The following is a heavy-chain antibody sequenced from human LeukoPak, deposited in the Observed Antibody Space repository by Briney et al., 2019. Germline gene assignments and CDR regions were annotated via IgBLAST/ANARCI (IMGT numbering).Heavy chain of an antibody. J-gene: IGHJ4*02. V-gene: IGHV1-8*01. CDR2: MNPNSGNT. CDR3: ARDSSSTPGYFDY. CDR1: GYTFTSFD. Sequence: ASVKVSCKASGYTFTSFDIHWVRQAPGQGLEWMGWMNPNSGNTGYAQKFQGRVTMTRNTSISTAYMDLSSLRSEDTAVYFCARDSSSTPGYFDYWGQGTLVTVSS. D-gene: IGHD6-6*01.